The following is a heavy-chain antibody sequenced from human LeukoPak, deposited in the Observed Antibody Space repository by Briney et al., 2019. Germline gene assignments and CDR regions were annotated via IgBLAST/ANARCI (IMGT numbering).Heavy chain of an antibody. J-gene: IGHJ3*02. CDR2: INHSGST. D-gene: IGHD3-10*01. Sequence: PSETLSLTCAVYGGSFSGYYWSWIRQPPGKGLEWIGEINHSGSTNYNPSLKSRVTISVDTSKNQFSLKLSSVTAADTAVYYCARGRLRITMVQGDVDAFDIWGQGTMVTVSS. CDR3: ARGRLRITMVQGDVDAFDI. V-gene: IGHV4-34*01. CDR1: GGSFSGYY.